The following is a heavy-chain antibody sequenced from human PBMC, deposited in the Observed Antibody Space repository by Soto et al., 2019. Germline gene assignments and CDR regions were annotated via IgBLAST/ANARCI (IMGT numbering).Heavy chain of an antibody. Sequence: GASVKVSCKASGGTFSSYAISWVRQAPGQGLEWMGGIIPIFGTANYAQKFQGRFTISGDDSKSIAYLQMNSLESEDTAVYYCARGRSSRELYPTYFDYWGQGTLVTVSS. V-gene: IGHV1-69*13. CDR2: IIPIFGTA. D-gene: IGHD3-10*01. CDR1: GGTFSSYA. J-gene: IGHJ4*02. CDR3: ARGRSSRELYPTYFDY.